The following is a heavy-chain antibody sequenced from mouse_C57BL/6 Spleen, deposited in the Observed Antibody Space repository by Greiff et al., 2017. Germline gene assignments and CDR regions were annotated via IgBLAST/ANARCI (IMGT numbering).Heavy chain of an antibody. CDR3: AREVTTRDAMDY. V-gene: IGHV1-7*01. D-gene: IGHD2-2*01. CDR2: INPRSGST. Sequence: VQLQQSGAELAKPGASVKLSCKASGYTFPSYWLHWVKQRPGQGLEWIGYINPRSGSTKYNQKFKDKATLTADKSSITAYLQQSSLTYEDAAVYYCAREVTTRDAMDYWGQGTSVTVSS. J-gene: IGHJ4*01. CDR1: GYTFPSYW.